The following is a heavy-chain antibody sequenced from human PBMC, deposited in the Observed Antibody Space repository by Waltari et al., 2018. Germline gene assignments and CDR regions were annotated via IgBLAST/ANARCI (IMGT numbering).Heavy chain of an antibody. CDR1: GFTFRSNW. CDR2: IGQDGSET. V-gene: IGHV3-7*04. J-gene: IGHJ4*02. CDR3: ARDRGWNTLDY. Sequence: EVQLVESGGGLVQPGGSLSLSCAASGFTFRSNWISWVRQAPGRGLEWVANIGQDGSETYYVDSVKGRFTISRDNARNSLYLQMDSLRDEDTALYYCARDRGWNTLDYWGQGTLVTVSS. D-gene: IGHD6-19*01.